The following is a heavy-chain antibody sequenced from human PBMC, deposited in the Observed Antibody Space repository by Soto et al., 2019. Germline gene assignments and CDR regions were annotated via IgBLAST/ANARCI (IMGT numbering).Heavy chain of an antibody. Sequence: GSSVKGSCKASGYTFTSYYMHWVRQAPGQGLEWMGIINPSGGSTSYAQKFQGRVTMTRDTSTSTVYMELSSLRSEDTAVYYCARYDSSGPDAFDIWGQGTMVTVSS. J-gene: IGHJ3*02. CDR3: ARYDSSGPDAFDI. CDR2: INPSGGST. D-gene: IGHD3-22*01. CDR1: GYTFTSYY. V-gene: IGHV1-46*01.